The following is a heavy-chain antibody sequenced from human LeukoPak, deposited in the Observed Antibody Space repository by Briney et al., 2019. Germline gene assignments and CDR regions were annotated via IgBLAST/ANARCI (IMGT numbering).Heavy chain of an antibody. Sequence: AASVKVSCKASGYTFTSYYMHWVRQAPGQGLEWMGIINPSGGSTSYAQKFQGRVTMTRDTSTSTVYMELSSLRSEDTAVYYCARALDRSGGSCYSSSDYWGQGTLVTVSS. V-gene: IGHV1-46*01. D-gene: IGHD2-15*01. J-gene: IGHJ4*02. CDR3: ARALDRSGGSCYSSSDY. CDR2: INPSGGST. CDR1: GYTFTSYY.